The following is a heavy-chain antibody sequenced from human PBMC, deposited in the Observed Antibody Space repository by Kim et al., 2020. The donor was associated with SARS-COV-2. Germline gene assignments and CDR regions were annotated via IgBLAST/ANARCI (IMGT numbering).Heavy chain of an antibody. J-gene: IGHJ4*02. D-gene: IGHD3-22*01. CDR2: INSDGSST. CDR3: ATYPPYYYDSSGPFDY. V-gene: IGHV3-74*01. Sequence: GGSLRLSCAASGFTFSSYWMHWVRQAPGKGLVWVSRINSDGSSTSYADSVKGRFTISRDNAKNTLYLQMNSLRAEDTAVYYCATYPPYYYDSSGPFDYWGQGTLVTVSS. CDR1: GFTFSSYW.